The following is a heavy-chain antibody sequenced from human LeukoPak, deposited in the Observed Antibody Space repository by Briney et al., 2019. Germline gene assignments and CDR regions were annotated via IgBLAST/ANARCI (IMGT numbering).Heavy chain of an antibody. V-gene: IGHV3-48*04. CDR2: ISSSGSTI. J-gene: IGHJ4*02. CDR1: GFTFSSYS. Sequence: GGSLRLSCAASGFTFSSYSMNWVRQAPGKGLEWVSYISSSGSTIYYADSVKGRLTISRDNAKNSLYLQMNTLRAEDTAVYYCAKGVKHIVVVTAQHYFDYWGQGTLVTVSS. D-gene: IGHD2-21*02. CDR3: AKGVKHIVVVTAQHYFDY.